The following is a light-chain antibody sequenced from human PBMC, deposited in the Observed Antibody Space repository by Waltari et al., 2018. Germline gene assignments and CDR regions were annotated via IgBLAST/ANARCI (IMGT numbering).Light chain of an antibody. Sequence: QSALTQPPSASGSPGQSVTISCTGTSSNVGGYNYVSWYQQHPGKAPKLMIYEVSKRPPGVPDRFSCSKSGNTASLTVSGLQAEDEADYYCSPYAGSNGYVFGTGTKVTVL. CDR2: EVS. CDR3: SPYAGSNGYV. V-gene: IGLV2-8*01. J-gene: IGLJ1*01. CDR1: SSNVGGYNY.